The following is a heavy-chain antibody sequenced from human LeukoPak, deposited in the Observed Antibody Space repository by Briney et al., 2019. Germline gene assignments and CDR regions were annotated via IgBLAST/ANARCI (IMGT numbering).Heavy chain of an antibody. CDR3: ARDRRPPSCGDYWWYFDL. J-gene: IGHJ2*01. CDR1: GGSISSGGYY. Sequence: SETLSLTCTVSGGSISSGGYYRSWIRQHPGKGLEWIGYIYYSGSTYYNPSLKSRVTISVDTSKNQFSLKLSSVTAADTAVYYCARDRRPPSCGDYWWYFDLWGRGTLVTVSS. V-gene: IGHV4-31*03. CDR2: IYYSGST. D-gene: IGHD4-17*01.